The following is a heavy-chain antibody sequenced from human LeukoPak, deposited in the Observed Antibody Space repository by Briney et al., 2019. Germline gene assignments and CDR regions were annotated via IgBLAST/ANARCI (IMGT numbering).Heavy chain of an antibody. J-gene: IGHJ6*02. Sequence: GGSLRLSCAASGFTFSSYAMSWVRQAPGKGLEWVSAISSSSDYIYYADSVKGRFTISRDNARNSLYLQMNSLRAEDTAVYYCARSRSVSNYKGMDVWGQGTTVTVSS. CDR3: ARSRSVSNYKGMDV. CDR1: GFTFSSYA. CDR2: ISSSSDYI. D-gene: IGHD5/OR15-5a*01. V-gene: IGHV3-21*01.